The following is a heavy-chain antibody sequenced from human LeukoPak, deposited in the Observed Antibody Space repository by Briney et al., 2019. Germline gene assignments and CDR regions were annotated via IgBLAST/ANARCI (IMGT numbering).Heavy chain of an antibody. CDR1: GFTVSSNY. J-gene: IGHJ3*02. V-gene: IGHV3-53*01. D-gene: IGHD5-18*01. CDR2: IYSGGST. Sequence: GGSLRLSCAASGFTVSSNYMSWVRQAPGRGLEWVSVIYSGGSTYYADSVKGRFTISRDNSKNTLYLQMNSLRAEDTAVYYCARPNHGYSYAHDAFDIWGQGTMVTVSS. CDR3: ARPNHGYSYAHDAFDI.